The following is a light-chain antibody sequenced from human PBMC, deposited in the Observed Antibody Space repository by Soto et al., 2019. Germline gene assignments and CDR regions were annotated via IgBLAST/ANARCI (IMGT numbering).Light chain of an antibody. V-gene: IGKV3-15*01. Sequence: IIMTHSPAFLSVSPGERATLSCRASRSISSYLAWYQQKPGQAPRLLIYGASTRATGVPARFSGSGSGTEFTLTISSLQSEDSAVYYCQQYSNWPPYTFGQGTKLEIK. J-gene: IGKJ2*01. CDR2: GAS. CDR1: RSISSY. CDR3: QQYSNWPPYT.